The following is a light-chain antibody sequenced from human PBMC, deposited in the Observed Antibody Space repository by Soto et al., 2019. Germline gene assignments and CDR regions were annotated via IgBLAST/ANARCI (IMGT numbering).Light chain of an antibody. Sequence: QSVLTQPASVSGSPGQSITISCTGTSSDVGGYNYVSWYQHHPGKAPKLIIYEVTNRPSGVSNRFSGSKSGNTASLTISGLQTEDEADYYGNSYTSGSTPSYVFGTATKLTVL. CDR1: SSDVGGYNY. CDR2: EVT. J-gene: IGLJ1*01. CDR3: NSYTSGSTPSYV. V-gene: IGLV2-14*01.